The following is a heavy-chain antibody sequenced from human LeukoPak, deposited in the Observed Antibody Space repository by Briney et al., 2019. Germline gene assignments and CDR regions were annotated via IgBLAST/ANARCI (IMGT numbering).Heavy chain of an antibody. CDR2: IIPIFGTA. Sequence: ASVKVSCKASGGTFSSYAISWVRQAPGQGLEWMGRIIPIFGTANYAQKFQGRVTITTDESTSTAYMELSSLRSEDTAVYYCARNYYYDSSGYYYNYWGQGTLVTVSS. CDR3: ARNYYYDSSGYYYNY. J-gene: IGHJ4*02. V-gene: IGHV1-69*05. D-gene: IGHD3-22*01. CDR1: GGTFSSYA.